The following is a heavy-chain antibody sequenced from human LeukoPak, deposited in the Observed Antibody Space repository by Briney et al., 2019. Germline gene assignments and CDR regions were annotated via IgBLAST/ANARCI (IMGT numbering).Heavy chain of an antibody. J-gene: IGHJ3*02. V-gene: IGHV4-31*03. Sequence: SETLSLTCTVSGDSISSGGYYWSWIRQHPGKGLEWIGYIYYNGNTYYNPSLKSRLTISGDTSKNQFSLKLSSVTAADTAVYYCYTGPGLSAKSNAFDIWGQGTMVTVSS. CDR3: YTGPGLSAKSNAFDI. D-gene: IGHD2-2*02. CDR1: GDSISSGGYY. CDR2: IYYNGNT.